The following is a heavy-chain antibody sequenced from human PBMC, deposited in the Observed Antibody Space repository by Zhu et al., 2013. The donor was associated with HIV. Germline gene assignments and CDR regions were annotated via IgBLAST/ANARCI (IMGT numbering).Heavy chain of an antibody. J-gene: IGHJ4*02. D-gene: IGHD3-16*01. V-gene: IGHV3-30-3*01. CDR3: ARPSTGSYAGEFDY. CDR2: ISYDGSNK. CDR1: GFTFSSYA. Sequence: VQLVESGGGVVQPGRSLRLSCAASGFTFSSYAMHWVRQAPGKGLEWVAVISYDGSNKYYADSVKGRFTISRDNSKNTLYLQMNSLRAEDTAVYYCARPSTGSYAGEFDYWGQGTLVTVSS.